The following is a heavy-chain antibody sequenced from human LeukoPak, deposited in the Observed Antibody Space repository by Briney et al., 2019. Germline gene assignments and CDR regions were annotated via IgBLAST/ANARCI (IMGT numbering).Heavy chain of an antibody. CDR1: GGSISSYY. CDR2: IYTSGNT. J-gene: IGHJ4*02. D-gene: IGHD3-10*01. V-gene: IGHV4-4*07. CDR3: ARDGSGSEHDY. Sequence: SETLSLTCTVSGGSISSYYWSWIRQPAGKGLEGNGRIYTSGNTNYNPSLKSRVTMSVDTSKNQFSLKLSSVTAADTAVYYCARDGSGSEHDYWGQGTLVTVSS.